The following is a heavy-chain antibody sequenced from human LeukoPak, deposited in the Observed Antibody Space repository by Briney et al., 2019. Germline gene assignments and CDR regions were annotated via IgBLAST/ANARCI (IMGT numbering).Heavy chain of an antibody. CDR3: AREDLAAAGTDY. Sequence: GGSLRLSCAASGFTFSSYSMNWVRQAPGKGLEWVSSISSSSSYIYYADSVKGRFTISRDNAKNSLYLQMNSLRAEDTAVYYCAREDLAAAGTDYWGQGTLVTVSS. J-gene: IGHJ4*02. V-gene: IGHV3-21*01. D-gene: IGHD6-13*01. CDR2: ISSSSSYI. CDR1: GFTFSSYS.